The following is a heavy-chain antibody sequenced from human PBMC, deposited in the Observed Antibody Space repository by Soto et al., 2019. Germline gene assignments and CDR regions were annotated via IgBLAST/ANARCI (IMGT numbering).Heavy chain of an antibody. CDR3: ARWGYCGSTSCYSPYYYYYMDV. CDR2: INHSGST. CDR1: GGSFSGYY. Sequence: QVQLQQWGAGLLKPSETLSLTCAVYGGSFSGYYWSWIRQPPGKGLEWIGEINHSGSTNYNPSLKSRVTISVDTSKNQFSLKLSSVTAADTAVYYCARWGYCGSTSCYSPYYYYYMDVWGKGTTVTVSS. D-gene: IGHD2-2*01. J-gene: IGHJ6*03. V-gene: IGHV4-34*01.